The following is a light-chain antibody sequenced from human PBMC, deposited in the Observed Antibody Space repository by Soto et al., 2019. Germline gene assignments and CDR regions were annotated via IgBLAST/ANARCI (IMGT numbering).Light chain of an antibody. Sequence: QSALTQPASVSGSPGQSITITCTGTSSDVGGYAYVSWYQQYPGKAPKLVTSEVSNRPSGISHRFSGSRSGNTASLTISGLQAEDEADYYCSSYTDNTTPAFGGGTKLTVL. V-gene: IGLV2-14*01. J-gene: IGLJ2*01. CDR1: SSDVGGYAY. CDR3: SSYTDNTTPA. CDR2: EVS.